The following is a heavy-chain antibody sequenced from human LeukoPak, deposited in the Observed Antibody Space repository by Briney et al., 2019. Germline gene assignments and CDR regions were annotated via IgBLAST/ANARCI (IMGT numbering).Heavy chain of an antibody. Sequence: GGSLRLSCAASGFTFSSYAMHWVRQAPGKGLEWGAVISYDGSNKYYADSVKGRFTISRDNSKNTLYLQMNSLRAEDTAVYYCARDRAAAGLGWFDPWGQGTLVTVSS. CDR1: GFTFSSYA. CDR3: ARDRAAAGLGWFDP. V-gene: IGHV3-30*04. D-gene: IGHD6-13*01. J-gene: IGHJ5*02. CDR2: ISYDGSNK.